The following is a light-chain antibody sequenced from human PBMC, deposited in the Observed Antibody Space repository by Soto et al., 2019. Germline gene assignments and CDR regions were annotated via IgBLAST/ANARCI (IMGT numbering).Light chain of an antibody. CDR3: QKLSSYPLT. Sequence: DIQLTQSPSFLSASVGDRVTITCRASQGISSYLAWYQQKPGKAPKLLIYAASTLRSGVPSRFSGSGSGTEFTLTISSLQPEDFATYYCQKLSSYPLTFGGGTKVEIK. V-gene: IGKV1-9*01. J-gene: IGKJ4*02. CDR2: AAS. CDR1: QGISSY.